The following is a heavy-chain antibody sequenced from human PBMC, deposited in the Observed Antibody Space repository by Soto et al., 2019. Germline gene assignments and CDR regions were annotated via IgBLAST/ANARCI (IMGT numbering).Heavy chain of an antibody. J-gene: IGHJ4*02. CDR2: IYPGDSDT. Sequence: GERQRVSRRGSGYRFTSYWIGWVRQMTGKGLEWMGIIYPGDSDTRYSPSFQGQVTISADKSISTAYLQRSSLTASDTGMYSCAALILSGSAFDFLLQGTPDPV. CDR3: AALILSGSAFDF. V-gene: IGHV5-51*01. CDR1: GYRFTSYW. D-gene: IGHD3-9*01.